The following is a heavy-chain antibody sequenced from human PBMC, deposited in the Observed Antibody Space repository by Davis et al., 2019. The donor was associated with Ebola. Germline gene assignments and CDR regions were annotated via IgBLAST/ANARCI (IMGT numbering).Heavy chain of an antibody. CDR2: IYWDDDK. CDR1: GFSLSTTGVA. Sequence: SGPTLVKPTQTLTLTCTFSGFSLSTTGVAVGWIRQPPGKALEFLALIYWDDDKRYGPSLRSRLTVTKDTSKNQVVLTMTNMDPVDTGTYYCAHRPYTPSGFDSWGQGTLVTVSS. D-gene: IGHD6-6*01. V-gene: IGHV2-5*05. J-gene: IGHJ4*02. CDR3: AHRPYTPSGFDS.